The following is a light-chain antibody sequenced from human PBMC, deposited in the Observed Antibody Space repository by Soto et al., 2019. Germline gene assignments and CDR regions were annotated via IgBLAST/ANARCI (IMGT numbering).Light chain of an antibody. J-gene: IGKJ1*01. CDR3: QQRSNWSWR. Sequence: EIVLTQSPATLSLSPGERATLSCRASQSVSSYLAWYQPKPGQAPRLLIYDASNRATGIPARFSGSGSGTDFTLTISSLEPEDFAVYYCQQRSNWSWRFGQGTKV. CDR2: DAS. V-gene: IGKV3-11*01. CDR1: QSVSSY.